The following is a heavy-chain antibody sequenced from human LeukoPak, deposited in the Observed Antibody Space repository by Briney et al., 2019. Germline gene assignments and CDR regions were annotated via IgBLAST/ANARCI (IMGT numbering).Heavy chain of an antibody. CDR1: GFTFTNYA. J-gene: IGHJ4*02. D-gene: IGHD3-22*01. Sequence: GGSLRLSCAASGFTFTNYAMSWVRQPPGKGLEWVSALTVSGGGTYNADSVKGRFTISRDNSRNTLYLQMDSLTAEDTAVYYCAKLRISSVCSSIEYWGQGTLVTVSS. V-gene: IGHV3-23*01. CDR3: AKLRISSVCSSIEY. CDR2: LTVSGGGT.